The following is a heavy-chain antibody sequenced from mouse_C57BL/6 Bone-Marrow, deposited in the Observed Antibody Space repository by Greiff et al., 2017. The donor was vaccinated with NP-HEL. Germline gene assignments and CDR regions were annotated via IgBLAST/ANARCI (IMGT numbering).Heavy chain of an antibody. J-gene: IGHJ2*01. Sequence: EVKLVESEGGLVQPGSSMKLSCTASGFTFSDYYMAWVRQVPEKGLEWVANINYDGSSTYYLDSLKSRFIISRDNAKNILYLQMSSLKSEDTATYYCARDVPFYDYDTGFDYWGQGTTLTVSS. CDR2: INYDGSST. CDR3: ARDVPFYDYDTGFDY. V-gene: IGHV5-16*01. CDR1: GFTFSDYY. D-gene: IGHD2-4*01.